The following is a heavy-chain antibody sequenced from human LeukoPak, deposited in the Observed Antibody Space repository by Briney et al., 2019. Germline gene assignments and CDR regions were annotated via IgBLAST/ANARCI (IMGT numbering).Heavy chain of an antibody. V-gene: IGHV3-7*01. CDR3: AKGGVVGTRYYFDS. Sequence: GGSLRLSCAASGFSFSYYWMSWVRQAPGKGLEWVANTKEDGSGSSYVDSVKGRFTISRDNAKNSLYLQMNSRRAEDTAVYYCAKGGVVGTRYYFDSWGQGTLVTVSS. CDR2: TKEDGSGS. J-gene: IGHJ4*02. CDR1: GFSFSYYW. D-gene: IGHD2-15*01.